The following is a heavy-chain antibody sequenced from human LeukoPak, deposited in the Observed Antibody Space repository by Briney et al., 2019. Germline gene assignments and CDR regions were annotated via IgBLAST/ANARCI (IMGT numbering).Heavy chain of an antibody. V-gene: IGHV1-18*01. Sequence: ASVKVSSTASGYTFTIYGTNWGRQAPGQGLEWIGWISAYNGNTINAQTLQVRFAITSDTSTRTVYMELWSLRSDDTAVSYCARDRRRRRDSTTPYYYYGMDVCSQETTVSVS. D-gene: IGHD1-1*01. CDR1: GYTFTIYG. CDR3: ARDRRRRRDSTTPYYYYGMDV. CDR2: ISAYNGNT. J-gene: IGHJ6*02.